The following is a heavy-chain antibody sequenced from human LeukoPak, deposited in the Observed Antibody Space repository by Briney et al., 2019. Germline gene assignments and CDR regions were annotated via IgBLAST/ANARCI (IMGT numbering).Heavy chain of an antibody. J-gene: IGHJ3*02. CDR2: ISTNVGNT. CDR3: AREGEGDVFDI. Sequence: GASVKVSCKASGYTFTSYYMHWVRQAPGQGLEWMGWISTNVGNTAYAQGFTGRFVFSFDTSVSTAYLQINRLEGEDTAVYYCAREGEGDVFDIWGQGTMVTVSS. V-gene: IGHV7-4-1*02. D-gene: IGHD1-26*01. CDR1: GYTFTSYY.